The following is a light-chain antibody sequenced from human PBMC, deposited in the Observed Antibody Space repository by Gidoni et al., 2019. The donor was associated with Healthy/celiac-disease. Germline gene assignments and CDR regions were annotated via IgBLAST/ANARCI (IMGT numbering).Light chain of an antibody. Sequence: DLVMTQSPDSLAVSLGDRATINCKSSQSVLYSSNNKNYLAWYQQKPGQPPKLLIYWASTRESGVPDRFSGSGSGTDFTLTISSLQAEDVAVYYCQQYYSTPLTFGGGTKVEIK. V-gene: IGKV4-1*01. CDR1: QSVLYSSNNKNY. CDR3: QQYYSTPLT. J-gene: IGKJ4*01. CDR2: WAS.